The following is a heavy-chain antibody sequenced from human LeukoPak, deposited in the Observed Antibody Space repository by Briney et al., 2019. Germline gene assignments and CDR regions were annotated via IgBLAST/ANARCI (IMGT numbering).Heavy chain of an antibody. CDR1: GGTFSSYA. CDR3: ARQTLTRDGYNSGSFDY. D-gene: IGHD5-24*01. Sequence: SVKVSCKASGGTFSSYAISWVRQAPGQGLEWMGGIIPIFGTANYAQKFQGRVTITTDESTSTAYVELSSLRSVDTAVYYSARQTLTRDGYNSGSFDYWGQVTLVTVSS. J-gene: IGHJ4*02. CDR2: IIPIFGTA. V-gene: IGHV1-69*05.